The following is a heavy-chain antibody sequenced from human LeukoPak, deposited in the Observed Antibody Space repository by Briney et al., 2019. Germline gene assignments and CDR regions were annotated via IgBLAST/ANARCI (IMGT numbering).Heavy chain of an antibody. V-gene: IGHV1-8*01. CDR1: GYTFTSYD. Sequence: ASVKVSCKASGYTFTSYDINWVRQATGQGLEWMGWMNPNSGNTGYAQKFQGRVTMTRSTSISTAYMEQSSLRSEDTAVYYCARRLMVRGVIRTYYYYGMDVWGQGTTVTVSS. J-gene: IGHJ6*02. CDR3: ARRLMVRGVIRTYYYYGMDV. CDR2: MNPNSGNT. D-gene: IGHD3-10*01.